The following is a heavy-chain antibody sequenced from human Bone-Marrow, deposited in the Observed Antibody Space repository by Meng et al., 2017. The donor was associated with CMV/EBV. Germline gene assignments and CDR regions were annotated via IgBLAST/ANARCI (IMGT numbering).Heavy chain of an antibody. CDR3: ARRVVGFSAFDI. CDR2: IYTSGST. CDR1: GGSISSYY. Sequence: SETLSLTCTVSGGSISSYYWSWIRQPAGKGLEWIGRIYTSGSTNYNPSLESRATISVDTSKNQFSLNLTSVTAADTAVYYCARRVVGFSAFDIWGQGTMVTVSS. V-gene: IGHV4-4*07. J-gene: IGHJ3*02. D-gene: IGHD1-26*01.